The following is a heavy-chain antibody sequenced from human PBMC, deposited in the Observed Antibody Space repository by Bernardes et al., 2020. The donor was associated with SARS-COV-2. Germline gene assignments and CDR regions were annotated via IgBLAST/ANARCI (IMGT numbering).Heavy chain of an antibody. CDR3: ARQIDSWHFVVVVSVPRWDPFSFGS. CDR2: LTYSGSS. V-gene: IGHV4-39*01. J-gene: IGHJ4*02. CDR1: GVSMSSRRQY. D-gene: IGHD2-21*01. Sequence: LSPNCILSGVSMSSRRQYWGRIRPPSGKGPEWIGNLTYSGSSNYNLSSKSRVTTSVDTSKEQFSLKLRSVTAADTAVYFCARQIDSWHFVVVVSVPRWDPFSFGSWGQVALVTVSS.